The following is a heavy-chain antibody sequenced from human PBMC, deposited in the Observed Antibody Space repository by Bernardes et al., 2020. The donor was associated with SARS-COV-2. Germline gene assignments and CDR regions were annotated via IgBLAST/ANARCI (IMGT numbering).Heavy chain of an antibody. CDR2: INPAGTGT. CDR3: AGDADDHSVAASAA. J-gene: IGHJ5*02. D-gene: IGHD6-25*01. Sequence: GESLRLSCEASGITFSRSCVPWVRQAPGKGLVWVSHINPAGTGTTYAYYVKGRFTISRDHARNTVYLQTNSLRVDDTTIYDCAGDADDHSVAASAAWCQGTLVTVAT. V-gene: IGHV3-74*01. CDR1: GITFSRSC.